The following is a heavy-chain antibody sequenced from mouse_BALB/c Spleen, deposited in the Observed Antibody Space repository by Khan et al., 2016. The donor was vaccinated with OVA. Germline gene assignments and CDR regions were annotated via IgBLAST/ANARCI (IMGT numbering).Heavy chain of an antibody. CDR1: GFTFSIYT. Sequence: EVKLEESGGGLVKPGGSLKLSCAASGFTFSIYTMSWVRQTPEKRLEWVATISSGGGDTYYPDSVKGRFTLSRATAKNKLYLQLSSLRSEDTALYYCARTLIYYDYDGNAMDYWGQGTSVTVSS. D-gene: IGHD2-4*01. CDR2: ISSGGGDT. CDR3: ARTLIYYDYDGNAMDY. V-gene: IGHV5-9*03. J-gene: IGHJ4*01.